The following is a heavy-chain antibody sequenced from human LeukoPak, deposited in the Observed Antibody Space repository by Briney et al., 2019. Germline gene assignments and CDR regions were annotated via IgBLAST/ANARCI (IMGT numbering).Heavy chain of an antibody. J-gene: IGHJ4*02. CDR3: AKDSPYSSGWHPIRYFDY. Sequence: GGSLRLPCAASGFTFSSYAMSWVRQAPGKGLEWVSAISGSGGSTYYADSVKGRFTISRDNSKNTLYLQMNSLRAEDTAVYYCAKDSPYSSGWHPIRYFDYWGQGTLVTVSS. CDR2: ISGSGGST. V-gene: IGHV3-23*01. CDR1: GFTFSSYA. D-gene: IGHD6-19*01.